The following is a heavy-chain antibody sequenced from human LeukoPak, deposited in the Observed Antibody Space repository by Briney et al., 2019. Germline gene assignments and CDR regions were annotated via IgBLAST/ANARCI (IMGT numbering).Heavy chain of an antibody. V-gene: IGHV4-61*02. CDR2: IYTSGST. CDR1: GGSISSCSYY. J-gene: IGHJ4*02. CDR3: ARAGYSSGWYVY. D-gene: IGHD6-19*01. Sequence: PSETLSLTCTVSGGSISSCSYYWSWIRPPAGQGLEWIGRIYTSGSTNYNPSLKSRVTISVDTSKNQFSLKLSSVTAADTAVYYCARAGYSSGWYVYWGQGTLVTVSS.